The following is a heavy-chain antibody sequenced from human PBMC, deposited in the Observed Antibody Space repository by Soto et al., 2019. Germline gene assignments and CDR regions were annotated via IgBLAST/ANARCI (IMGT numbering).Heavy chain of an antibody. Sequence: QVQLVQSGAEVKRPGSSVKVSCKASGGTFNNYAINWGRQAPGQGLEWMGDISPMFGKANYAQKFQGRVKITADDSTATDYLELSSLRSEDTALYYCAREVEVHTPVFGFWGQGSLVTVSS. CDR1: GGTFNNYA. J-gene: IGHJ4*02. V-gene: IGHV1-69*01. D-gene: IGHD2-2*01. CDR2: ISPMFGKA. CDR3: AREVEVHTPVFGF.